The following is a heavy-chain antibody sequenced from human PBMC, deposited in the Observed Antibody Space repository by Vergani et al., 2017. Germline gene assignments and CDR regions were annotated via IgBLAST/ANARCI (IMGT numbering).Heavy chain of an antibody. Sequence: EVQLVESGGGLVQPGGSLRLSCAASGFTFSSYWMSWVRQAPGKGLEWVANIKQDGSEKNYVDSVKGRFTISRDNAKNSLYLQMNSLRAEDTAVYYCARDRDGRGYYFDYWGQGTLVTVSS. J-gene: IGHJ4*02. CDR1: GFTFSSYW. V-gene: IGHV3-7*01. D-gene: IGHD5-24*01. CDR2: IKQDGSEK. CDR3: ARDRDGRGYYFDY.